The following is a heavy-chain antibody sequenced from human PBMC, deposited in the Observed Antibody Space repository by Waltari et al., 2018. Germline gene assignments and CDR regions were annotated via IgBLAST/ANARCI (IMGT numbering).Heavy chain of an antibody. CDR1: GGTFSSYA. CDR2: IMPILGIA. CDR3: ATPQAYCSGGSCYSGFDY. J-gene: IGHJ4*02. V-gene: IGHV1-69*10. Sequence: QVQLVQSGAEVKKPGSSVKVSCKASGGTFSSYAISWVRQAPGQGLEWMGGIMPILGIANYAQKFQGRVTITADKSTSTAYMELSSLRSEDTAVYYCATPQAYCSGGSCYSGFDYWGQGTLVTVSS. D-gene: IGHD2-15*01.